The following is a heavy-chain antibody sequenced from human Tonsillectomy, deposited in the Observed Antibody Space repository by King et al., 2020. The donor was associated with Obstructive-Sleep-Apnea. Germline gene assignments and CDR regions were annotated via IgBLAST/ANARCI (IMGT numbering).Heavy chain of an antibody. V-gene: IGHV3-7*01. CDR3: AKGSYRHDY. Sequence: QLVQSGGGLVQSGGSLRLSCAASGFTFCDYLMTWVRQAPGKGLGWVANIKQDGSEKYYVDSVKGRLTISRDNADNSLSLQMDSLRAEDTAVYYCAKGSYRHDYWGQGTLVTVSS. CDR1: GFTFCDYL. J-gene: IGHJ4*02. CDR2: IKQDGSEK. D-gene: IGHD3-16*02.